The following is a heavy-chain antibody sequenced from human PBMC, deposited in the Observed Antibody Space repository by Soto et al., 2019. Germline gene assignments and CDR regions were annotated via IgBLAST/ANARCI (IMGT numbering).Heavy chain of an antibody. Sequence: EVQLVQSGAEVKKPGESLKISCKTFGYSFSTYWIGWVRQMPGKGLEWMGIIYPGDSETRYSPSFQGQVTISADKSTXXXXXXXXXXXXXXXXXXXXXRLEYPWGQGTLVTVSS. D-gene: IGHD4-17*01. J-gene: IGHJ4*02. V-gene: IGHV5-51*01. CDR1: GYSFSTYW. CDR3: XRLEYP. CDR2: IYPGDSET.